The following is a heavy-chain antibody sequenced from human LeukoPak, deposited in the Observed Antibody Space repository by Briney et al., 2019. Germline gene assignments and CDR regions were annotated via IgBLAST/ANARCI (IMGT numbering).Heavy chain of an antibody. D-gene: IGHD6-25*01. CDR1: GGSFSGYY. CDR3: ARIRERSPLDY. V-gene: IGHV4-34*01. CDR2: INHSGST. J-gene: IGHJ4*02. Sequence: SETLSLTCAVYGGSFSGYYWSWIRQPPGKGLEWIGEINHSGSTNYNPSLKSRVTISVDTSKNQFSLKLSSVTAADTAVYYCARIRERSPLDYWGQGTLSPSPQ.